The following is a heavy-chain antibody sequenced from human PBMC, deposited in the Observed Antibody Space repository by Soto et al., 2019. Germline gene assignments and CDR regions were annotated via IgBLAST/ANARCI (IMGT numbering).Heavy chain of an antibody. CDR2: IKQTGSEK. CDR3: ARGGVTRHPLYFDY. V-gene: IGHV3-7*01. CDR1: VFTFSSYW. D-gene: IGHD5-18*01. J-gene: IGHJ4*02. Sequence: GGSLRLSCAASVFTFSSYWMSWVRQAPGKGLEWVANIKQTGSEKYYVDSVKGRFTISRDNAKNSLYLQMNSLRAEDTAVYYCARGGVTRHPLYFDYWGQGTLVTVSS.